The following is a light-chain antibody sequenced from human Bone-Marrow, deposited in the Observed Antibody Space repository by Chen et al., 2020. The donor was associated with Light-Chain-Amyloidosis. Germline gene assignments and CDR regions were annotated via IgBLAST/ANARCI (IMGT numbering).Light chain of an antibody. Sequence: SDAMTHPSSSSVAPGQPATVACGGNNNGTISVYCYQQTPGQAPLLIVYDDSDLPSMIPERLAGSNSGTTATLTISRVEAGDEADYYCQVWDRSSDRPVFGGGTKLTVL. CDR3: QVWDRSSDRPV. V-gene: IGLV3-21*02. CDR2: DDS. CDR1: NNGTIS. J-gene: IGLJ3*02.